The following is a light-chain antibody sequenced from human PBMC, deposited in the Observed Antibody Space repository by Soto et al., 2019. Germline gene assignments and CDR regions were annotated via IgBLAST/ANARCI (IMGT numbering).Light chain of an antibody. CDR3: QQVNSYSLT. CDR1: QGISSH. J-gene: IGKJ4*01. CDR2: AAS. Sequence: IQVTQSPSSLSASVGDRVTITCRASQGISSHLAWYQQKPGKAPKLLIYAASTLQSGVPSRFSGSGSGTDFTLIITSLQPGDFATYYCQQVNSYSLTFGGGTKVEIK. V-gene: IGKV1-9*01.